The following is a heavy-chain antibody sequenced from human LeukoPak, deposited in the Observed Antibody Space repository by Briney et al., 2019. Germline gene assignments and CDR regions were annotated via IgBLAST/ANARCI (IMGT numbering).Heavy chain of an antibody. D-gene: IGHD5-18*01. V-gene: IGHV4-39*01. CDR1: GGSISSSTYY. CDR3: ARLGGYSYGRFDY. J-gene: IGHJ4*02. CDR2: IFYSGRT. Sequence: PSETLSLTCTVSGGSISSSTYYWGWIRQPPGKGLEWIGSIFYSGRTYYNPSLKSRVTMSVDTSKNQFSLKLSSVTAADTAVYYCARLGGYSYGRFDYWGQGTLVTVSS.